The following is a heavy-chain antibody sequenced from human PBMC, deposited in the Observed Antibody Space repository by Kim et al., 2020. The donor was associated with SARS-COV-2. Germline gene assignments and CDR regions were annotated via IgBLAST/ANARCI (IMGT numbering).Heavy chain of an antibody. D-gene: IGHD3-22*01. CDR3: ARGRGLRSRIYYDTARGTDYFDY. CDR1: GYTFTSYA. V-gene: IGHV7-4-1*02. CDR2: INTNTGNP. J-gene: IGHJ4*02. Sequence: ASVKVSCKASGYTFTSYAMNWVRQAPGQGLEWMGWINTNTGNPTYAQGFTGRFVFSLDTSVSTAYLQISSLKAEDTAVYYCARGRGLRSRIYYDTARGTDYFDYWGQGTLVTVSS.